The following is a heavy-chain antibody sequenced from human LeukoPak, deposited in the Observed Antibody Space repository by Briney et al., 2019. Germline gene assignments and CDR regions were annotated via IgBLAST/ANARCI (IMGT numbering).Heavy chain of an antibody. J-gene: IGHJ3*02. Sequence: GGSLRLSCVASGFTFNSYWMSWVRQAPGKGLEWVANIKQDGSEKYYVDSVEGRFTISRDNAKNALDLQMISLRDEDTAVYYCARGSSYYHDALSAFDIWGQGTMVTVSS. CDR1: GFTFNSYW. V-gene: IGHV3-7*01. D-gene: IGHD3-10*01. CDR3: ARGSSYYHDALSAFDI. CDR2: IKQDGSEK.